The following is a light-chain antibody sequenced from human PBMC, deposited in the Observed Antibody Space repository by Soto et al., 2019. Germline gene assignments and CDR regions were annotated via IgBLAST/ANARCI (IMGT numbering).Light chain of an antibody. CDR3: MQSVQFPRT. V-gene: IGKV2D-29*01. J-gene: IGKJ4*01. CDR1: QSLLGSDGKTY. CDR2: EVS. Sequence: DIVMTQTPLSLSVTPGQPASISCKSSQSLLGSDGKTYLSWYLQKPGHPPQLLIFEVSNHFSGVSDRFSGSGSGTDFILKISRVEAEDVGVYYCMQSVQFPRTFGGGTKVEIK.